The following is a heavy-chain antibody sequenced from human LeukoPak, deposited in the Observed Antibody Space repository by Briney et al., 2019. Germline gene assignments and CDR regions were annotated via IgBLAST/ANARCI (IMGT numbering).Heavy chain of an antibody. CDR3: ARGSQYYYDSSPLY. V-gene: IGHV1-8*01. J-gene: IGHJ4*02. Sequence: GASVKVSCKASGYTFTSYDINWVRQATGQGLEWMGWMNPNSGNTGYAQKFQGRVTMTRNTSISTAYMELSSLRSEDTAVYYCARGSQYYYDSSPLYWGQGTLVTVSS. CDR2: MNPNSGNT. D-gene: IGHD3-22*01. CDR1: GYTFTSYD.